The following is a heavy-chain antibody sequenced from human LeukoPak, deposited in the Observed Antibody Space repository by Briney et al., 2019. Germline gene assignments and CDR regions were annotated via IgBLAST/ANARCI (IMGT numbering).Heavy chain of an antibody. CDR2: IYYSGST. J-gene: IGHJ4*02. Sequence: SETLSLTCTVSGGSISSYYWSWIRQPPGKGLEWIGYIYYSGSTNYNPSLKSRVTISVDTSKNRFSLKLSTVTAADTAVYYCARRPTGDPKFDYWGQGTLVTVSS. CDR3: ARRPTGDPKFDY. V-gene: IGHV4-59*08. D-gene: IGHD7-27*01. CDR1: GGSISSYY.